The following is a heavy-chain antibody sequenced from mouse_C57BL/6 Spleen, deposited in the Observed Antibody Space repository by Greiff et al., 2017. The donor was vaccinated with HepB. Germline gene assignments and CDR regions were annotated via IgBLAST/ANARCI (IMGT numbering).Heavy chain of an antibody. Sequence: VKLMESGPGLVAPSQSLSITCTVSGFSLTSYGVDWVRQSPGKGLEWLGVIWGVGSTNYNSALKSRLSISKDNSKSQVFLKMNSLQTDDTAMYYCASRRITTVEDYYAMDYWGQGTSVTVSS. V-gene: IGHV2-6*01. CDR2: IWGVGST. J-gene: IGHJ4*01. D-gene: IGHD1-1*01. CDR1: GFSLTSYG. CDR3: ASRRITTVEDYYAMDY.